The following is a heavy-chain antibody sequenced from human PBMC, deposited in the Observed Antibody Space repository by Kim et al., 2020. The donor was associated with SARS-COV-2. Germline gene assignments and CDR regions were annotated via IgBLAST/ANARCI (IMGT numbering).Heavy chain of an antibody. Sequence: GGSLRLSCAASGFTFSSYAMSWVRQAPGKGLEWVSAISGSGGSTYYADSVKGRFTISRDNSKNTLYLQMNSLRAEDTAVYYCAKESITMVRGVIITGYYFDYWGQGTLVTVSS. CDR3: AKESITMVRGVIITGYYFDY. V-gene: IGHV3-23*01. D-gene: IGHD3-10*01. CDR1: GFTFSSYA. J-gene: IGHJ4*02. CDR2: ISGSGGST.